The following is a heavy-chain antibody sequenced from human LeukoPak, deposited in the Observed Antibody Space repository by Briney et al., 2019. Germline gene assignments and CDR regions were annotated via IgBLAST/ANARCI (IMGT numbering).Heavy chain of an antibody. CDR2: IIPIFGTA. Sequence: GASVKVSCKASGYTFTGYYMHWVRQAPGQGLEWMGGIIPIFGTANYAQKFQGRVTITADKSTSTAYMELSSLRSEDTAVYYCASSDFCSGGSCYSGWDYFDYWGQGTLVTVSS. V-gene: IGHV1-69*06. CDR1: GYTFTGYY. J-gene: IGHJ4*02. CDR3: ASSDFCSGGSCYSGWDYFDY. D-gene: IGHD2-15*01.